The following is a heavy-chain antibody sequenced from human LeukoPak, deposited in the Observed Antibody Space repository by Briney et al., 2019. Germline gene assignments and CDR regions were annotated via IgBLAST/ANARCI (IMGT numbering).Heavy chain of an antibody. CDR2: IYYSGST. CDR3: ARQRGSGWFGY. CDR1: GDSISSYY. J-gene: IGHJ4*02. D-gene: IGHD6-19*01. V-gene: IGHV4-59*05. Sequence: PSETLSLTCTVSGDSISSYYWSWIRQPPGKGLEWIGSIYYSGSTYYNPSLKSRVTISVDTSKNQFSLKLSSVTAADTAVYYCARQRGSGWFGYWGQGTLVTVSS.